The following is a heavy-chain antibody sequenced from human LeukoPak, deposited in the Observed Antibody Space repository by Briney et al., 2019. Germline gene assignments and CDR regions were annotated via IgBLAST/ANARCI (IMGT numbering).Heavy chain of an antibody. Sequence: GGSLRLSCAASGFSFSSYEMNWVRQAPGKGLEWVSYIISTSSTTYYEDSVKGRFTVSRDNVKNSLYLQMNSLRVEDTAVYYCARIARDYYYMDVWGKGTTVTVSS. CDR3: ARIARDYYYMDV. V-gene: IGHV3-48*03. CDR2: IISTSSTT. J-gene: IGHJ6*03. CDR1: GFSFSSYE.